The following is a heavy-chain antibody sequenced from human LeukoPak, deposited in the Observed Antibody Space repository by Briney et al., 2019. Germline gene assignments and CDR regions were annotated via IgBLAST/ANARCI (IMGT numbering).Heavy chain of an antibody. D-gene: IGHD3-22*01. CDR3: ARNDNSSGYYYDWYYYGMDV. V-gene: IGHV1-18*01. CDR2: ISAYNGNT. CDR1: CCTDTSHG. J-gene: IGHJ6*02. Sequence: SVHVSCQTSCCTDTSHGSNEVRQAPAQGLEWMGWISAYNGNTNYAQKLQGRVTMTTDTSTSTAYMELRSLRSDDTAVYYCARNDNSSGYYYDWYYYGMDVWGQGTTVTVS.